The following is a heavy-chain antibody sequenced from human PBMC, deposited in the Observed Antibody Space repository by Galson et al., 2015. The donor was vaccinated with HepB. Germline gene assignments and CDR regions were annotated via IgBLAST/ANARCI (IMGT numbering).Heavy chain of an antibody. J-gene: IGHJ5*02. CDR2: INAGNGNT. D-gene: IGHD2-2*01. CDR1: GYTFTSYA. CDR3: ARDEGYCSSTSCYFAWFDP. Sequence: CKASGYTFTSYAMHWVRQAPGQRLEWMGWINAGNGNTKYSQKFQGRVTITRDTSASTAYMELSSLRSEDTAVYYCARDEGYCSSTSCYFAWFDPWGQGTLVTVSS. V-gene: IGHV1-3*01.